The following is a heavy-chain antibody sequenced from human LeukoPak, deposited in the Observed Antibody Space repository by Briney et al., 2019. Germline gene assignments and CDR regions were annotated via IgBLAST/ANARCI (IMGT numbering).Heavy chain of an antibody. CDR1: GYTFTGYY. V-gene: IGHV1-2*06. J-gene: IGHJ4*02. D-gene: IGHD2-15*01. CDR2: INPNSGGT. CDR3: ARVGGCSGGSCPHYFDY. Sequence: ASVKVSCKASGYTFTGYYMHWVRQAPGQGLEWMGRINPNSGGTNYAQKFQGRVTMTRDTSISTAYMELSRLRSDDTAVYYCARVGGCSGGSCPHYFDYWGQGTLVTVSS.